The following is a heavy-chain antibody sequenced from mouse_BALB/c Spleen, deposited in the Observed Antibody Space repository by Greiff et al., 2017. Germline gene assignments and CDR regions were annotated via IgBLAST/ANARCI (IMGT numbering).Heavy chain of an antibody. V-gene: IGHV1S135*01. CDR3: ARSLRDFDV. D-gene: IGHD3-2*02. CDR1: GYSFTSYY. J-gene: IGHJ1*01. CDR2: IDPFNGGT. Sequence: VQLQQSGPELMKPGASVKISCKASGYSFTSYYMHWVKQSHGKSLEWIGYIDPFNGGTSYNQKFKGKATLTVDKSSSTAYMHLSRLTSEDSAVYYCARSLRDFDVWGAGTTVTVSS.